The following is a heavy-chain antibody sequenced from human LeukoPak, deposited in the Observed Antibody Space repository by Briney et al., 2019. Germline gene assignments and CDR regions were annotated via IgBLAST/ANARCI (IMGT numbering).Heavy chain of an antibody. CDR3: ARGPLYGGLDY. V-gene: IGHV4-61*01. CDR1: GDSISSGSYY. J-gene: IGHJ4*02. Sequence: SETLSLTCTVSGDSISSGSYYWSWIRQPPGKGLEWIGYIYYSGSTNYNPSLKSRVTISVDTSKNQFSLKLSSVTAADTAVYYCARGPLYGGLDYWGQGTLVTVSP. D-gene: IGHD4-23*01. CDR2: IYYSGST.